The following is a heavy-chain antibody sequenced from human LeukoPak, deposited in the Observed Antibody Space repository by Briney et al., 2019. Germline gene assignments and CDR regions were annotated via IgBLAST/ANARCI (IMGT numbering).Heavy chain of an antibody. J-gene: IGHJ6*02. Sequence: PGGSLRLSCAASGFTFSSYGMHWVRQAPGKGLEWVAIISYDGSNKYYADSVKGRFTISRDNAKNSLYLQMNSLRAEDTALYYCAKDIAYCGGDCPSYYYGMDVWGQGTTVTVSS. CDR2: ISYDGSNK. CDR1: GFTFSSYG. D-gene: IGHD2-21*02. V-gene: IGHV3-30*18. CDR3: AKDIAYCGGDCPSYYYGMDV.